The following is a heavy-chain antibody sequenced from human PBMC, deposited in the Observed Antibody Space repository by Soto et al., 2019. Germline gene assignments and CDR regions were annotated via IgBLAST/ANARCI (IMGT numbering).Heavy chain of an antibody. CDR3: ARSGSNDHDDAFDI. V-gene: IGHV4-59*01. CDR2: IYYSGGT. J-gene: IGHJ3*02. Sequence: QVQLQESGPGLVKPSETLSLICIVSSGSISNYNWSWVRQPPGKGLEWMGYIYYSGGTRYNPSLKSRVTISVDTSKNQFSLKLSSVIAADTAVYYCARSGSNDHDDAFDIWGQGTMVTVSS. CDR1: SGSISNYN. D-gene: IGHD3-16*01.